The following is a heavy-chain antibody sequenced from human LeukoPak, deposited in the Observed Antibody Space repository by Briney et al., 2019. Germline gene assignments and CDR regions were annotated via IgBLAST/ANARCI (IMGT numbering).Heavy chain of an antibody. V-gene: IGHV3-7*01. Sequence: GGSLRLSCTTSGFTFGGHTMHRVRQAPGKGLEWVANIKQDGSEKYYVDSVKGRFTISRDNAKNSLYLQMNSLRAEDTAVYYCARELAYCGGDCSTFDYWGQGTLVTVSS. CDR2: IKQDGSEK. J-gene: IGHJ4*02. CDR1: GFTFGGHT. D-gene: IGHD2-21*02. CDR3: ARELAYCGGDCSTFDY.